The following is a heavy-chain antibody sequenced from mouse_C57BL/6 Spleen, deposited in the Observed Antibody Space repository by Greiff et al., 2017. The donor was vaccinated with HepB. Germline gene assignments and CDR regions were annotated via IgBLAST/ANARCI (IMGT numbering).Heavy chain of an antibody. V-gene: IGHV1-62-2*01. CDR3: ARHEGYGNSYYYAMDY. CDR1: GYTFTEYT. D-gene: IGHD2-1*01. J-gene: IGHJ4*01. Sequence: QVQLKQSGAELVKPGASVKLSCKASGYTFTEYTIHWVKQRSGQGLEWIGWFYPGSGSIKYNEKFKDKATLTADKSSSTVYMELSRLTSEDSAVYFCARHEGYGNSYYYAMDYWGQGTSVTVSS. CDR2: FYPGSGSI.